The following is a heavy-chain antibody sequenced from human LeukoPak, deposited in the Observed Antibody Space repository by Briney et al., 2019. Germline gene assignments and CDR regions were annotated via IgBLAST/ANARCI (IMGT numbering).Heavy chain of an antibody. J-gene: IGHJ4*02. D-gene: IGHD3-22*01. V-gene: IGHV3-30*02. CDR2: IRYDGSNK. CDR1: GFTFSSYG. Sequence: GGSLRLSCAVPGFTFSSYGMHWVRQAPGKGLEWVAFIRYDGSNKFYADSVKGRFTISRDSSKNTLFLQMNSLRAEDTAVYYCARVLHKRNYDSSVYYGYWGQGTLVTVSS. CDR3: ARVLHKRNYDSSVYYGY.